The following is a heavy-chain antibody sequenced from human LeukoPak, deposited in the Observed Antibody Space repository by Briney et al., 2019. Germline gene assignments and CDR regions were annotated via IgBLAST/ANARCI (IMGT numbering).Heavy chain of an antibody. Sequence: SETLSLTCAVYVGSFSGYYWSWIRQPPGKGLEWIGYIYYSGSTNYNPSLKSRVTISVDTSKNQFSLKLSSVTAADTAVYYCARHDWSIAAAGDYFDYWGQGTLVTVSS. D-gene: IGHD6-13*01. CDR1: VGSFSGYY. CDR3: ARHDWSIAAAGDYFDY. J-gene: IGHJ4*02. V-gene: IGHV4-59*08. CDR2: IYYSGST.